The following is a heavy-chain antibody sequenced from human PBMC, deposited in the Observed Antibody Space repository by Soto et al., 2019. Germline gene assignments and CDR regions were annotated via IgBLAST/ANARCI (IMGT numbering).Heavy chain of an antibody. CDR2: INSDGSHA. J-gene: IGHJ5*01. CDR1: GFTFFDYW. CDR3: AKEGGYGDYAGENWFDS. V-gene: IGHV3-74*01. D-gene: IGHD4-17*01. Sequence: EVQLVESGGGLVQPGGSLRLSCAASGFTFFDYWIHSVRQVPGKGLVWVSRINSDGSHASYADSVRGRFTLSRHNSKNTVYLQMNSLTAEDTALYYCAKEGGYGDYAGENWFDSWGQGSLVTVSS.